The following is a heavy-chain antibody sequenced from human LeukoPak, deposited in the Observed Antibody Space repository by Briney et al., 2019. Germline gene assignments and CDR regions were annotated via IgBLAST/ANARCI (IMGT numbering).Heavy chain of an antibody. J-gene: IGHJ5*02. CDR1: GGSISSSSYY. D-gene: IGHD3-9*01. V-gene: IGHV4-61*02. Sequence: PSQTLSLTCTVSGGSISSSSYYWSRIRQPAGKGLEWIGRSYTSGSTNYNPSLKSRVTISVDTSKNQFSLKLSSVTAADTAVYYCARGHPLTYFDRLSWSGPWGQGNLVTVSS. CDR2: SYTSGST. CDR3: ARGHPLTYFDRLSWSGP.